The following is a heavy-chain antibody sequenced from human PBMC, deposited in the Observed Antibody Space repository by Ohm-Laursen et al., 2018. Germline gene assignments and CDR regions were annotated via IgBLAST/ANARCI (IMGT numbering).Heavy chain of an antibody. J-gene: IGHJ3*02. CDR3: ATGLPADDAFNI. Sequence: SLRLSCAASGFPFSNAWMSWVRQAPGKGMAWVGRIKRKADGETADYAAHVKDRLTISRDDSKTTLYLQMNSLKTEDTDVYYCATGLPADDAFNIWGQGTMVTVSS. CDR1: GFPFSNAW. CDR2: IKRKADGETA. V-gene: IGHV3-15*01.